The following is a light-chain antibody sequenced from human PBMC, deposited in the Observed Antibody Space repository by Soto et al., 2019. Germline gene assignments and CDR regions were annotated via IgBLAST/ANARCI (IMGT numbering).Light chain of an antibody. V-gene: IGLV4-69*01. CDR3: QTWGSGIQV. CDR1: SGHSNYA. J-gene: IGLJ2*01. CDR2: LNSDGSH. Sequence: QLVLTQSPSASASLGASVTLTCTLSSGHSNYAIAWHQLQPEKGPRYLMMLNSDGSHIKGDGTPDRFSGSSSGADRYLTIGSHQSEEEADYYCQTWGSGIQVFGGGTKLTVL.